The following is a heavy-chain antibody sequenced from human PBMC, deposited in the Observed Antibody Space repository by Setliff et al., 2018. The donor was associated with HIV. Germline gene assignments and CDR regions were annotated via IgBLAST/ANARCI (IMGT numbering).Heavy chain of an antibody. J-gene: IGHJ4*02. Sequence: SETLSLTCTVSGGSINRISYYWGWIRQAPGRGLEWTGSIYNSGSTYYNPSLKSRIIISSDTSKNQISLRLTSVTAADTAVYFCARSLAGLMNYFDYWGQGMLVTVFS. CDR3: ARSLAGLMNYFDY. CDR2: IYNSGST. CDR1: GGSINRISYY. V-gene: IGHV4-39*01. D-gene: IGHD6-19*01.